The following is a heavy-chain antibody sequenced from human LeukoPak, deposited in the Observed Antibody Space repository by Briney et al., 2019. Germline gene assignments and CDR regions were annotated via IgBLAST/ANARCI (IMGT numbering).Heavy chain of an antibody. Sequence: GGSLRLSCAASGFIFSTYCMAWVRQAPGKGLEWVGNIKGDESARHQADSVKGRFTISRDNAQKSVYLQMSSLRREDTAVYYCARDVGGSLDYWGQGTLVTVSS. V-gene: IGHV3-7*01. CDR1: GFIFSTYC. J-gene: IGHJ4*02. CDR3: ARDVGGSLDY. CDR2: IKGDESAR. D-gene: IGHD1-26*01.